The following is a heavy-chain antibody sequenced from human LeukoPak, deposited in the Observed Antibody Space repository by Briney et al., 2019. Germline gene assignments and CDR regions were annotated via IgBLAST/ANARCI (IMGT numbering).Heavy chain of an antibody. Sequence: SETLSLTCTVSGGSISSYYWSWIRQPPGKGLEWIGYISYSGSTNSNPSLKSRVTISVDTSKNQFSLSLSSVTAADTAVYYCARQSQCSGYQAPDYWGQGTLVTVSS. CDR2: ISYSGST. CDR3: ARQSQCSGYQAPDY. CDR1: GGSISSYY. V-gene: IGHV4-59*08. D-gene: IGHD5-12*01. J-gene: IGHJ4*02.